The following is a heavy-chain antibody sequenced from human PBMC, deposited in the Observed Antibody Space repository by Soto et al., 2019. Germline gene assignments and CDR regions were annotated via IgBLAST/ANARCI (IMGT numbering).Heavy chain of an antibody. CDR3: ASTSRTIRRAGGVNLFDP. Sequence: QLQLQASGPGLVKPSETLSLTCTVSGGSISSSSYYWGWIRQPPGKGLEWIGTIYYSGSTFYNPSLKSRVTISVATSKDQSSLRLSSVTAADTAVYYCASTSRTIRRAGGVNLFDPWGQGTLVTVSS. CDR2: IYYSGST. D-gene: IGHD2-8*01. V-gene: IGHV4-39*01. J-gene: IGHJ5*02. CDR1: GGSISSSSYY.